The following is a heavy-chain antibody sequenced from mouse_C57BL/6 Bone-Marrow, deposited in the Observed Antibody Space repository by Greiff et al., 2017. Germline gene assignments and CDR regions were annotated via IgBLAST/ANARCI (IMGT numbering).Heavy chain of an antibody. CDR1: GFNIKDDY. CDR3: TTEINTVVTTLSYYEAMAY. V-gene: IGHV14-4*01. Sequence: EVQLQQSGAELVRPGASVKLSCTASGFNIKDDYMHWVKQRPEQGLAWIGWIDPENGDTEYASKFQGKATLTADTSSNTAYLQLSSLQSEDTAVYYWTTEINTVVTTLSYYEAMAYWGQGTSVTVSS. J-gene: IGHJ4*01. D-gene: IGHD1-1*01. CDR2: IDPENGDT.